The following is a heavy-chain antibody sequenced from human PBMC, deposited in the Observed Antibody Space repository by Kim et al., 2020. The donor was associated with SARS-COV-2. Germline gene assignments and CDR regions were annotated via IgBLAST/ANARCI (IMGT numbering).Heavy chain of an antibody. D-gene: IGHD4-17*01. CDR1: GYSFTSYW. J-gene: IGHJ3*01. Sequence: GESLKISCKGSGYSFTSYWIGWVRQMPGKGLEWMGIIYPGDSDTSYSPSFQGPVTISAAKSITTAYLQWGSLKASDTAMYYCANRPDYGDYLEAFDFSGQ. CDR2: IYPGDSDT. CDR3: ANRPDYGDYLEAFDF. V-gene: IGHV5-51*06.